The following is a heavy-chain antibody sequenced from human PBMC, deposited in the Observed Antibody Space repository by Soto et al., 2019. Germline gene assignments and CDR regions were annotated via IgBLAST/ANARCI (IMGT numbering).Heavy chain of an antibody. CDR3: ARGANRGYCSSTSCSYYYYYGMDV. CDR2: IIPIFGTA. CDR1: GGTFSSYA. D-gene: IGHD2-2*01. J-gene: IGHJ6*02. V-gene: IGHV1-69*13. Sequence: GASVKVSCKASGGTFSSYAISWVRQAPGQGLEWMGGIIPIFGTANYAQKFQGRVTITADESTSTAYMELSSLRSEDTAVYYCARGANRGYCSSTSCSYYYYYGMDVWGQGTTVTVS.